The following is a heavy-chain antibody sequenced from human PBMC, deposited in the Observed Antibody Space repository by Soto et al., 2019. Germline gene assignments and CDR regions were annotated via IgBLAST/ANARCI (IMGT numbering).Heavy chain of an antibody. V-gene: IGHV3-23*01. CDR1: GFTFSSVA. Sequence: GGSLRLSCAGSGFTFSSVAMTWVRQAPGKGLEKVSSISGSGDSTYYADSVKGRFTISRDNAKKSLYLQMNSLRVEDTAVYYFARGDYHDSSGPFSDAFDIWGQGTMVTVSS. D-gene: IGHD3-22*01. CDR3: ARGDYHDSSGPFSDAFDI. CDR2: ISGSGDST. J-gene: IGHJ3*02.